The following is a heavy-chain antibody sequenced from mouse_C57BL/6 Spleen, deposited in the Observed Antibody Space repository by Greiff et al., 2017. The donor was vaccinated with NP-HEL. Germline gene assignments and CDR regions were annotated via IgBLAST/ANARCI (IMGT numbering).Heavy chain of an antibody. CDR3: ARGDYDYGGAMDY. J-gene: IGHJ4*01. V-gene: IGHV1-26*01. CDR2: INPNNGGT. Sequence: VQLQQSGPELVKPGASVKISCKASGYTFTDYYMNWVKQSHGKSLEWIGDINPNNGGTSYNQKFKGKATLTVDKSSSTAYMELRSLTSEDSAVSYCARGDYDYGGAMDYWGQGTSVTVAS. D-gene: IGHD2-4*01. CDR1: GYTFTDYY.